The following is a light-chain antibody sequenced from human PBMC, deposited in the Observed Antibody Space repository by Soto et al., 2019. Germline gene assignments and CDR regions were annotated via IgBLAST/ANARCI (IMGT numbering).Light chain of an antibody. V-gene: IGKV3-20*01. Sequence: EFMLSQSPGTLSLSPGKRATLSCRASQTVRNNYLAWYQQKPGQAPRLLIYGASSRATGIPDRFSGTGSETDFTLTISRLEPEDFAVYYCQQYDNSPITFGQGTRLEIK. CDR3: QQYDNSPIT. CDR2: GAS. CDR1: QTVRNNY. J-gene: IGKJ5*01.